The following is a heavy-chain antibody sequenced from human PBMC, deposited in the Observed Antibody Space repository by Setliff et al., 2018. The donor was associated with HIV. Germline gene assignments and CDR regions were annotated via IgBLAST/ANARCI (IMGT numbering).Heavy chain of an antibody. D-gene: IGHD1-1*01. Sequence: PSETLSLTCNVSGSFFSSGIYYWTWIRQQPGKGLEWIGYISYSGSTYYNPSLKSRLTMSIDTSKSHFSLNLNSVTAAVTAVYYCARGTTSITFDYWSQGTLVTVSS. CDR2: ISYSGST. V-gene: IGHV4-31*03. J-gene: IGHJ4*02. CDR3: ARGTTSITFDY. CDR1: GSFFSSGIYY.